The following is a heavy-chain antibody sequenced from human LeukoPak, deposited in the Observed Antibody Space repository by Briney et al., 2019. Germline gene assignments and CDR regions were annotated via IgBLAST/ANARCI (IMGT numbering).Heavy chain of an antibody. Sequence: GGSLRLSCAASGFTFSSYAMHWVRQAPGKGLEWVAVISYDGSNKYYADSVKGRFTISRDNSKSTLYLQMNSLRAEDTAVYYCARAPAGYFDYWGQGTLVTVSS. CDR3: ARAPAGYFDY. J-gene: IGHJ4*02. CDR1: GFTFSSYA. CDR2: ISYDGSNK. D-gene: IGHD3-10*01. V-gene: IGHV3-30-3*01.